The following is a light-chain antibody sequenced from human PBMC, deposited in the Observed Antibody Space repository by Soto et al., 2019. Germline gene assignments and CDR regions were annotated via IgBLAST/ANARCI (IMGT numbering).Light chain of an antibody. V-gene: IGLV1-44*01. CDR3: AAWDDSLRAVV. CDR2: CKH. J-gene: IGLJ2*01. CDR1: RSNIGTYT. Sequence: QSVLTQSPSASGTPGQRVTISCSGSRSNIGTYTVNCYQQLPRTAPTLLIYCKHHRPSGVPDRFSGSKSGTSASLATSGPQSEDEADYYCAAWDDSLRAVVFGGGTKVTVL.